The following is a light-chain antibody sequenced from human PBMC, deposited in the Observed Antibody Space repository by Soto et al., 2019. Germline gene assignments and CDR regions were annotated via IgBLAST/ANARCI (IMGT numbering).Light chain of an antibody. CDR3: QQSGTSPPT. CDR1: QSVSSSH. V-gene: IGKV3-20*01. J-gene: IGKJ4*01. Sequence: EIVLTQSPGTLSLSPGERATLSCRASQSVSSSHLVWYQQKPGQAPRLLIYGASSRATGTPDRFSGSGSGKDFTLTLSSLESEDFAVYSCQQSGTSPPTFGGGTKVQIK. CDR2: GAS.